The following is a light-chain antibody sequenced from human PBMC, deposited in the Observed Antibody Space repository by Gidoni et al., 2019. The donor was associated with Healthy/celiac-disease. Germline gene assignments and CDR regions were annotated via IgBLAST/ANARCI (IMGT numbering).Light chain of an antibody. V-gene: IGKV3-20*01. CDR2: GAS. CDR3: QQYGTSPLT. CDR1: QSVSSNY. Sequence: EIVLTQSPGTLSLSPGERVALSCRASQSVSSNYLAWFQQKPGQAPRLLIYGASIRVTGIPDRFSGSGSGTDFTLTISRLEPEDFAMYYCQQYGTSPLTFGGGTNVEIK. J-gene: IGKJ4*01.